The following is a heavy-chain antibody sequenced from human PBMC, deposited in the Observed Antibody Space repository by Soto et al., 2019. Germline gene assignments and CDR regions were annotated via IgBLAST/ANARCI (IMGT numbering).Heavy chain of an antibody. J-gene: IGHJ4*02. CDR3: AGTYGSADY. CDR2: IGSTGDFT. V-gene: IGHV3-21*01. D-gene: IGHD3-10*01. Sequence: EVQLVESGGGLVKPGGSLRLSCTASGFSLTDYYMNWVRQAPGKGLEWVSSIGSTGDFTSYTDSVKGRFTSSRDNAKNSLYRQMNSLRAEDTAVYYCAGTYGSADYWGQGTLVTVSS. CDR1: GFSLTDYY.